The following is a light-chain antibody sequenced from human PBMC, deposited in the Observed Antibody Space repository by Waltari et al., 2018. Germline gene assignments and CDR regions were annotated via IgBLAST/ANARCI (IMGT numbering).Light chain of an antibody. CDR1: SGHTNNA. CDR3: QTWDTAILL. J-gene: IGLJ3*02. Sequence: QLVLTQSPSASASLGASVKVTCTLSSGHTNNAIACHQQQPERGPRFLVRINSDGSHKKGDGVPDRFSGSRSGTEFYLTISSLQSEDEGDYYCQTWDTAILLFGGGTKLSVL. V-gene: IGLV4-69*01. CDR2: INSDGSH.